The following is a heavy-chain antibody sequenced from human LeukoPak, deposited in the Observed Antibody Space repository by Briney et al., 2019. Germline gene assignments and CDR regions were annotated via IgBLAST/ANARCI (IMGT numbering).Heavy chain of an antibody. CDR1: GFTFSSYS. CDR3: AKDRCSNGIGCYYYYMDA. D-gene: IGHD2-8*01. V-gene: IGHV3-48*01. CDR2: ISSSSSTI. Sequence: GGSLRLSCAASGFTFSSYSMNWVRQAPGKGLEWVSYISSSSSTIYYADSVKGRFSISRDSSKNILYLQMNSLRAEDTAVYYCAKDRCSNGIGCYYYYMDAWGKGTTVTISS. J-gene: IGHJ6*03.